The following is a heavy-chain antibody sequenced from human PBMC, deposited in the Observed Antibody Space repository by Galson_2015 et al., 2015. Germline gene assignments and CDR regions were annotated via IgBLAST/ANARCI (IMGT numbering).Heavy chain of an antibody. CDR1: GFTFSSYG. Sequence: SLRLSCAASGFTFSSYGMHWVRQAPGKGLEWVAVISYDGSNKYYADSVKGRFTISRDNSKNTLYLQMNSLRAEDTAVYYCAEDSHVWGSYTDYWGQGTLVTVSS. CDR2: ISYDGSNK. CDR3: AEDSHVWGSYTDY. D-gene: IGHD3-16*01. V-gene: IGHV3-30*18. J-gene: IGHJ4*02.